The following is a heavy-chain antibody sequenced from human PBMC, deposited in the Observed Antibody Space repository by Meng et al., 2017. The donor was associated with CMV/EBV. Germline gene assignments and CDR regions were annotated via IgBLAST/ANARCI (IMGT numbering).Heavy chain of an antibody. CDR1: GYTFTSYD. D-gene: IGHD2-2*01. CDR2: MNPNSGNT. J-gene: IGHJ4*02. Sequence: ASVKVSCKASGYTFTSYDINWVRQATGQGLEWMGWMNPNSGNTGYAQKFQGRVTMTRNTSISTAYMELSSLRSEDTAVYNCATRGLSDCSSTSCYQIGDYWGQGTLVTVSS. CDR3: ATRGLSDCSSTSCYQIGDY. V-gene: IGHV1-8*01.